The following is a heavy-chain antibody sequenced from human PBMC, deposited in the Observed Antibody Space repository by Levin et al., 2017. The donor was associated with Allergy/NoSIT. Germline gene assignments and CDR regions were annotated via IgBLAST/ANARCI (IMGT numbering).Heavy chain of an antibody. Sequence: GGSLRLSCAASGFTFSTYAMSWVRQAPGKGLEWVSVISGSGGSTYYADSVKGRFTISRDNSKNTLHLQMNSLRAEDTAVYYCAKQRAAPYYFDYWGQGTLVTVSS. D-gene: IGHD2-15*01. CDR3: AKQRAAPYYFDY. CDR2: ISGSGGST. V-gene: IGHV3-23*01. J-gene: IGHJ4*02. CDR1: GFTFSTYA.